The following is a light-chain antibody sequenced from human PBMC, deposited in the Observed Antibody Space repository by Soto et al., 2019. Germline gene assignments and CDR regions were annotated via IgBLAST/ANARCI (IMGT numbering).Light chain of an antibody. V-gene: IGKV3-20*01. CDR1: QNIYINS. CDR2: GGS. Sequence: EIVLTQSPDTLSLSPGERATLSCRASQNIYINSLAWYQQRPGQAPRLLIYGGSTRATAVPDRFSGRGSGTDFALTISRLEPEDFAVYYCQQYGAPPLTFGPGTKVD. CDR3: QQYGAPPLT. J-gene: IGKJ3*01.